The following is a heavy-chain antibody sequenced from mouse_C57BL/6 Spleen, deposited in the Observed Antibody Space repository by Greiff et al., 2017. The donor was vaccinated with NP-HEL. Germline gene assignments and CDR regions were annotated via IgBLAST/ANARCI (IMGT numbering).Heavy chain of an antibody. D-gene: IGHD1-2*01. CDR3: ARDELRRYWYFDV. CDR2: ISYDGSN. CDR1: GYSITSGYY. Sequence: EVQLQESGPGLVKPSQSLSLTCSVTGYSITSGYYWNWIRQFPGNKLEWMGYISYDGSNNYNPSLKNRISITRDTSKNQFFLKLNSVTTEDTATYYCARDELRRYWYFDVWGTGTTVTVSS. V-gene: IGHV3-6*01. J-gene: IGHJ1*03.